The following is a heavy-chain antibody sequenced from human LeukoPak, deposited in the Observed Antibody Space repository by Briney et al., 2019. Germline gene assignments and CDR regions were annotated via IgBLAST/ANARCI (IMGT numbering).Heavy chain of an antibody. J-gene: IGHJ5*02. CDR2: ISGSGGST. CDR3: AKDRIRNYYDSSGYSSWFDP. Sequence: GGSLRLSCVASGFTFSNYAMNWVRQAPGKGLEWVSGISGSGGSTYYADSVKGRFTISRDNSKNTLYLQMNSLRAEDTAVYYCAKDRIRNYYDSSGYSSWFDPWGQGTLVTVSS. CDR1: GFTFSNYA. D-gene: IGHD3-22*01. V-gene: IGHV3-23*01.